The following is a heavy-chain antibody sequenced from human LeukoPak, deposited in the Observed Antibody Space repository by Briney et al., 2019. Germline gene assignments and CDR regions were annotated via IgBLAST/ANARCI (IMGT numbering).Heavy chain of an antibody. D-gene: IGHD3-22*01. V-gene: IGHV3-9*01. CDR2: ISWNSGSI. CDR3: AKDTSAYYYDSSGYYYFDY. J-gene: IGHJ4*02. Sequence: GRSLRLSCAASGFTFDDYAMHWVRQAPGKGLEWVSGISWNSGSIGYADSVKGRFTISRDNAKNSLYLQMNSLRAEDTALYYCAKDTSAYYYDSSGYYYFDYWGQGTLVTVSS. CDR1: GFTFDDYA.